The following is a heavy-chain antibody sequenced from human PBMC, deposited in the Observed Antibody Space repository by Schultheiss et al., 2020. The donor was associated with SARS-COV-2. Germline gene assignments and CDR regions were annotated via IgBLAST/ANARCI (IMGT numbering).Heavy chain of an antibody. CDR2: ISWDGGST. CDR3: AKVAVAGSNWFDP. CDR1: GFTFDDYT. Sequence: GESLKISCAASGFTFDDYTMHWVRQAPGKGLEWVSLISWDGGSTYYADSVKGRFTISRDNSKNSLYLQMNSLRAEDTALYYCAKVAVAGSNWFDPWGQGTLVTVSS. D-gene: IGHD6-19*01. V-gene: IGHV3-43*01. J-gene: IGHJ5*02.